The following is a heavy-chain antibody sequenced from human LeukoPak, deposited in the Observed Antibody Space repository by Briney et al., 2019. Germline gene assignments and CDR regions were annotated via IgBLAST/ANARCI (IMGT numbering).Heavy chain of an antibody. Sequence: GGSLRLSCAASGFTFSNYAMNWVRQAPGKGLEWVSAISDGAGGRTYYTDSVKGRFTISRDNSKNTLYLQLNSLRAEDTAVYYCAKEDVDTSFDYWGLGTLVTVSS. CDR1: GFTFSNYA. CDR3: AKEDVDTSFDY. V-gene: IGHV3-23*01. J-gene: IGHJ4*02. D-gene: IGHD5-18*01. CDR2: ISDGAGGRT.